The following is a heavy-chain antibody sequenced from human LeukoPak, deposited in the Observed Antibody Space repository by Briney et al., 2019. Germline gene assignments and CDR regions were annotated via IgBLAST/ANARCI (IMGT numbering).Heavy chain of an antibody. CDR2: IKQDGSEK. Sequence: GGSLRLSCAASGFTFSSYWMSWVRQAPGKGLEWVANIKQDGSEKYYVDSVKGRFTISRGNAKNSLYLQMNSLRAEDTAVYYCARDRTTVTIDDAFDIWGQGTMVTVSS. J-gene: IGHJ3*02. CDR3: ARDRTTVTIDDAFDI. V-gene: IGHV3-7*01. CDR1: GFTFSSYW. D-gene: IGHD4-17*01.